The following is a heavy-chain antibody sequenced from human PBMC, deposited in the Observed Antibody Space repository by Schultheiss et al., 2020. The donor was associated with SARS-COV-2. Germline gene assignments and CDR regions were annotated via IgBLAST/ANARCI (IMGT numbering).Heavy chain of an antibody. V-gene: IGHV3-30*18. CDR3: ANSGSYYGYYFDY. J-gene: IGHJ4*02. CDR2: ISYDGSNK. CDR1: GFTFNDYC. D-gene: IGHD1-26*01. Sequence: GGSLRLSCAASGFTFNDYCMHWVRQAPGKGLEWVAVISYDGSNKYYADSVKGRFTISRDNSKNTLYLQMNSLRAEDTAVYYCANSGSYYGYYFDYWGQGTLVTVSS.